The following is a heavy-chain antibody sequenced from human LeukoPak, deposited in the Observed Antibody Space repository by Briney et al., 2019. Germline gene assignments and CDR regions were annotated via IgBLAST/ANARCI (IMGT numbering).Heavy chain of an antibody. V-gene: IGHV6-1*01. D-gene: IGHD2-15*01. CDR3: ASERSYCSGGSCYVVFGP. J-gene: IGHJ5*02. CDR1: GDSVSSNSAA. CDR2: TYYRSKWYN. Sequence: SQTLSLTCAISGDSVSSNSAAWNWIRQSPSRGLEWLGRTYYRSKWYNDYAVSVKSRITINPDTSKNQFSLQLNSVTPEDTAVYYCASERSYCSGGSCYVVFGPWGQGTLVTVSS.